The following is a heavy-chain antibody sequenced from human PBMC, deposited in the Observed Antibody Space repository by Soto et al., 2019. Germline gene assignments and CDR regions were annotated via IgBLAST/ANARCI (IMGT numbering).Heavy chain of an antibody. Sequence: SETLSLTCTVSGASINTGGYYWIWIRQHPGKGLAWIGFVSYSGSTSYSPSLESRVSISVDPSKRQFYLELASVTAADSAVYYCAREPGYGLGALEIWGQGATVTVSS. V-gene: IGHV4-31*02. CDR1: GASINTGGYY. J-gene: IGHJ3*02. D-gene: IGHD5-12*01. CDR3: AREPGYGLGALEI. CDR2: VSYSGST.